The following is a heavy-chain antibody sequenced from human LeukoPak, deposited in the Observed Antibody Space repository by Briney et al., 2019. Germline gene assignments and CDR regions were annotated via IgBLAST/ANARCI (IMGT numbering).Heavy chain of an antibody. CDR2: INWNGGST. Sequence: GGSLRLSCAASGFTFDDYGMSWVRQAPGKGLEWVSGINWNGGSTGYADSVKGRFTISRDNAKNSLYLQMNSLRAEDTALYYCGSVPLELWYYYYMDVWGEGTTVTVSS. V-gene: IGHV3-20*04. CDR1: GFTFDDYG. J-gene: IGHJ6*03. D-gene: IGHD1-7*01. CDR3: GSVPLELWYYYYMDV.